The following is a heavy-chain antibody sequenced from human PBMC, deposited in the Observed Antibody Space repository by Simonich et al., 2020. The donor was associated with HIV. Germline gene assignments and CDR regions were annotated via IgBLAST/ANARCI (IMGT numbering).Heavy chain of an antibody. J-gene: IGHJ4*02. CDR3: ARHKVDGIRLFNYLLSYYFDY. D-gene: IGHD3-3*01. CDR1: GGSISSNNYY. CDR2: IYYSGRT. V-gene: IGHV4-39*01. Sequence: QLQLHESGPGLVKPSETLSLTFTVSGGSISSNNYYWGWIRQPPGKGLEWIGSIYYSGRTSSNSSLKSRVTVSVDTSKNHFSLKLSSVTAADTAVYSCARHKVDGIRLFNYLLSYYFDYWGQGTLVTVSS.